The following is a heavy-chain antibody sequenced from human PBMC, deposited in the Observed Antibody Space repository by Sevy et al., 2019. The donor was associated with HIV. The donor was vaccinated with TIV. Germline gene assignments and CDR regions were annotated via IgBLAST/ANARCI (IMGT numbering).Heavy chain of an antibody. J-gene: IGHJ6*02. Sequence: GGSLRLSCAASGFTFSNYNMNWVRQAPGKGLEWVSSISSSSRYIYYADSMKGRFTISRDKAKNSLYLQMNSLRAEDMAIYYCARVVAYCSGGSSFPGEYYGLDVWGQGTTVTISS. CDR2: ISSSSRYI. D-gene: IGHD2-15*01. CDR3: ARVVAYCSGGSSFPGEYYGLDV. CDR1: GFTFSNYN. V-gene: IGHV3-21*01.